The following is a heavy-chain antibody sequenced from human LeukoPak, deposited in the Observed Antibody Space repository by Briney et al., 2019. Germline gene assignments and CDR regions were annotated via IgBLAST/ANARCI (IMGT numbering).Heavy chain of an antibody. CDR1: GSTFSTDA. Sequence: PGGSLRLSCAASGSTFSTDAMHWVRQAPGKGLEWVAVISDDGSKIYYADSVKGRFTISRDNSKNTLYLQMNSLRADDTAVYYCAMKAVPRPRLHDAFDFWGQGTVVSVSS. J-gene: IGHJ3*01. CDR2: ISDDGSKI. V-gene: IGHV3-30*04. CDR3: AMKAVPRPRLHDAFDF. D-gene: IGHD5-24*01.